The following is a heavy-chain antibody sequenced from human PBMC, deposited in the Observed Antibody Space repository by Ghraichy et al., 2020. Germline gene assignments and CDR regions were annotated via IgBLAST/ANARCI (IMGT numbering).Heavy chain of an antibody. J-gene: IGHJ1*01. CDR1: GFTFRSHA. CDR3: AKFIVGRNNEYFQN. Sequence: GESLNISCAASGFTFRSHAMNWVRQAPGKGLEWVSTITDSGGDTWYTDSVRGRFTISRDNSKNPLYLQMNSLRDEDTAVYYCAKFIVGRNNEYFQNWGQGALVTVAS. V-gene: IGHV3-23*01. D-gene: IGHD1-26*01. CDR2: ITDSGGDT.